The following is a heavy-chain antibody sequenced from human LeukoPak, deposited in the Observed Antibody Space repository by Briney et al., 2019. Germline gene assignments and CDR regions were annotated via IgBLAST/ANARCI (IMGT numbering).Heavy chain of an antibody. D-gene: IGHD5-18*01. J-gene: IGHJ3*02. CDR2: TYYRSKWYN. V-gene: IGHV6-1*01. Sequence: SQTLSLTCAISGDSVSSNSAAWNWIRQSPSRGLEWLGRTYYRSKWYNDYAVSVKSRITINPDTSKHQFSLQLNSVTPEDTAVYYCARERIQLWEIHDAFDIWGQGTMVTVSS. CDR3: ARERIQLWEIHDAFDI. CDR1: GDSVSSNSAA.